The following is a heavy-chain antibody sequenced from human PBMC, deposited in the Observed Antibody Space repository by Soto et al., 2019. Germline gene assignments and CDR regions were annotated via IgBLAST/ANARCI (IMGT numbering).Heavy chain of an antibody. J-gene: IGHJ4*02. CDR2: ISSDGNKK. Sequence: VQLVQSGGGVVQPGRSLRLSCVASGFTFSADGMHWVRQAPGKGLEWVSAISSDGNKKDYGDSVKGRFTISRDNSKNTLYLRMSSLRAEDTAIYYCAKDWGVYDGSGDCSDYFDCCGEGTLVTVSP. V-gene: IGHV3-30*18. CDR1: GFTFSADG. D-gene: IGHD3-22*01. CDR3: AKDWGVYDGSGDCSDYFDC.